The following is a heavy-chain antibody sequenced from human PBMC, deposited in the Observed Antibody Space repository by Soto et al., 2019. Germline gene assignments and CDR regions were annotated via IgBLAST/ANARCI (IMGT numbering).Heavy chain of an antibody. D-gene: IGHD3-10*01. CDR3: ARSLGETLDY. V-gene: IGHV1-69*13. Sequence: SVKVSCKASGGSFSSYAISWVRQAPGQGLEWMGGIIPIFGTANYAQKFQGRVTITADESTCTAYMELSSLRSEDTAVYYCARSLGETLDYWGQGTLVTVSS. CDR1: GGSFSSYA. J-gene: IGHJ4*02. CDR2: IIPIFGTA.